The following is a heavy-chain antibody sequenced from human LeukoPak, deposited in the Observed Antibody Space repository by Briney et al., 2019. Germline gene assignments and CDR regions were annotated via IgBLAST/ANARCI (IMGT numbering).Heavy chain of an antibody. CDR1: GGSISSGGYY. V-gene: IGHV4-61*02. D-gene: IGHD5-24*01. CDR3: ARGHGYKAKDY. CDR2: IYTSGST. Sequence: PSETLSLTCAVSGGSISSGGYYWSWIRQPAGKGLEWIGRIYTSGSTNYNPSLKSRVTTSVDTSKNQFSLKLSSVTAADTAVYYCARGHGYKAKDYWGQGTLVTVSS. J-gene: IGHJ4*02.